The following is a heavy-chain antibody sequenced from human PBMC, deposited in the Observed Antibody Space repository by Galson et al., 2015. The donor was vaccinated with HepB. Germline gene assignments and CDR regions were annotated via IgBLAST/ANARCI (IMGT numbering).Heavy chain of an antibody. CDR2: TYYRSTWYN. CDR3: ARDESYGLDV. J-gene: IGHJ6*02. V-gene: IGHV6-1*01. CDR1: GDSVSSNSAL. Sequence: CAISGDSVSSNSALWNWIRQSPSRGLEWLGRTYYRSTWYNDYAVSVKGRIIINSDTSKNQFSPKLNSVTPEDAGPYYCARDESYGLDVWGQGTTVIVSS.